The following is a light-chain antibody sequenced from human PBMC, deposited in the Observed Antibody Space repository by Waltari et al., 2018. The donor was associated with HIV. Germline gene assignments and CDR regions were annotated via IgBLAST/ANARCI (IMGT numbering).Light chain of an antibody. J-gene: IGLJ1*01. CDR1: NSGDKS. V-gene: IGLV3-21*01. CDR3: QVWDSNSDHYV. Sequence: SYVLTQPPSVSVAPGKTATITCGGNNSGDKSVHWYQQKSGPATVLVIYYDSARPSGIPERFAGSNSGKPATPTISRVEAGDEADYYCQVWDSNSDHYVFGTWTKVTVL. CDR2: YDS.